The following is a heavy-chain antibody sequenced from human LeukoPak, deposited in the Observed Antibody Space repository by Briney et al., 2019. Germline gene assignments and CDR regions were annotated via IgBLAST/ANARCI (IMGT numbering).Heavy chain of an antibody. CDR2: ISSSSTTI. V-gene: IGHV3-48*03. CDR3: ARDPRTWDWFDP. D-gene: IGHD7-27*01. CDR1: GFTFSSYE. J-gene: IGHJ5*02. Sequence: PGGSLRLSCAASGFTFSSYEMNWVRQAPGKGLECVSYISSSSTTIYYADSVKGRFTISRDNAKNSLYLQMNSLRAEDTAVYYCARDPRTWDWFDPWGQGTLVTVSS.